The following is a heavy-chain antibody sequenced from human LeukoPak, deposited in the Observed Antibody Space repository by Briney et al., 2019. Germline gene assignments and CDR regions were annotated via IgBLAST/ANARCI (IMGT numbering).Heavy chain of an antibody. CDR2: IRYDGSNK. V-gene: IGHV3-30*02. D-gene: IGHD2-2*01. Sequence: PGGSLRLSCAASGFIFSSYGLHWVRQAPGKGLEWVAFIRYDGSNKYYADSVKGRFTISRDNSKNTVYLQMNSLRAEDTAVYYCARSLVPAAMHLGVGYWGQGTLVTVSS. J-gene: IGHJ4*02. CDR3: ARSLVPAAMHLGVGY. CDR1: GFIFSSYG.